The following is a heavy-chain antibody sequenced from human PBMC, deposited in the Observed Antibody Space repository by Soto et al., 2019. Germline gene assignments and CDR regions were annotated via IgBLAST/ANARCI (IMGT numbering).Heavy chain of an antibody. CDR3: ARAGVVLLWFGVMDV. CDR1: GGSISSGNYY. V-gene: IGHV4-39*07. CDR2: IYYSGST. D-gene: IGHD3-10*01. J-gene: IGHJ6*02. Sequence: PSETLSLTCTVSGGSISSGNYYWSWIRQSPGKGLEWIGEIYYSGSTQYNPSLKSRATISIDNSNNQFSLNLIAVTAADTAVYYCARAGVVLLWFGVMDVWGQGTTVTVSS.